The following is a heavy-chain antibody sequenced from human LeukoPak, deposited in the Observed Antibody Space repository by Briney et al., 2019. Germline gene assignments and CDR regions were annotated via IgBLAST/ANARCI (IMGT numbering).Heavy chain of an antibody. CDR3: ASILGLQGTAAGTVSEY. V-gene: IGHV3-30*04. Sequence: GRSLRLSCAASGFTFSSYAMHWVRQAPGKGLEWVAVISYDGSNKYYADSVKGRFTISRDNSKNTLYLQMNSLRAEDTAVYYCASILGLQGTAAGTVSEYWGQGTLVTVSS. J-gene: IGHJ4*02. CDR2: ISYDGSNK. D-gene: IGHD6-13*01. CDR1: GFTFSSYA.